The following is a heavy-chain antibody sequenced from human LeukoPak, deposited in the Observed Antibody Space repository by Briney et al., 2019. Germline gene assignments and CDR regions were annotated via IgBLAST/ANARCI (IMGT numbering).Heavy chain of an antibody. CDR2: ISAYNGNT. J-gene: IGHJ5*02. CDR3: ARGAKYYYGSGSSRFCFDP. V-gene: IGHV1-18*01. CDR1: GYTFTSYG. D-gene: IGHD3-10*01. Sequence: ASVKVSCKASGYTFTSYGISWVRQAPGQGLEWMGLISAYNGNTNYAQKLQGRVTMTTDTSTSTAYMELRSLRSDDTAVYYCARGAKYYYGSGSSRFCFDPWGQGTLVTVSS.